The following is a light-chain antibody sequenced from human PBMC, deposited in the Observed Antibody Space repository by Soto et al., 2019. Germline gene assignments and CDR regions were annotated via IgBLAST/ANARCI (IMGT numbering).Light chain of an antibody. CDR3: SSSTGSSTYL. CDR1: SSDVGGYNY. V-gene: IGLV2-14*01. J-gene: IGLJ1*01. CDR2: EVS. Sequence: QSALTQPASVSGSPGQSITISCTGTSSDVGGYNYVSWYQHHPGKAPKLMIYEVSLRPSGVANRFSGSKSGNTASLTISGLLEEDEADYYCSSSTGSSTYLFGSGTKLTVL.